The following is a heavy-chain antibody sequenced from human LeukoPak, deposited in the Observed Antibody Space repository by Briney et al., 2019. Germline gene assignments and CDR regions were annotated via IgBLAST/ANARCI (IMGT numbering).Heavy chain of an antibody. CDR1: GGSFSGYY. D-gene: IGHD2-21*02. CDR2: VNHSGST. CDR3: ARGTANWFDP. Sequence: SETLSLTCAVYGGSFSGYYWSWIRQPPGKGLEWIGEVNHSGSTNYNPSLKSRVTISVDTSKNQFSLKLSSVTAADTAVYYCARGTANWFDPWGQGTLVTVSS. V-gene: IGHV4-34*01. J-gene: IGHJ5*02.